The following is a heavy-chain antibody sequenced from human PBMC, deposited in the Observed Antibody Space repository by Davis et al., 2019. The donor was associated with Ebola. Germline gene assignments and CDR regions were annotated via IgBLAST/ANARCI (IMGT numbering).Heavy chain of an antibody. CDR1: GFTFSTSS. CDR2: ISSDSDYI. J-gene: IGHJ6*02. Sequence: GESLKISCAASGFTFSTSSMSWVRQAPGKGLEWVSSISSDSDYIYYADSAKGRFTISRDNAKNSLYLQMNSLRAEDTAVYYCARDRPLDFFFGDYYGMDVWGQGTTVTVSS. D-gene: IGHD3-16*01. CDR3: ARDRPLDFFFGDYYGMDV. V-gene: IGHV3-21*01.